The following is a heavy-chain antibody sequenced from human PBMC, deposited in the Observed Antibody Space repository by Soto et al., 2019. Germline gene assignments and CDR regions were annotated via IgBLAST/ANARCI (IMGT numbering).Heavy chain of an antibody. CDR2: IIPIFGTA. CDR1: GGTFSSYA. D-gene: IGHD3-10*01. J-gene: IGHJ6*02. CDR3: AAISITMVRGVIHRTLGGMDV. V-gene: IGHV1-69*13. Sequence: SVKVSCKASGGTFSSYAISWVRQAPGQGLEWMGGIIPIFGTANYAQKFQGRVTITADESTSTAYMELSSLRSEDTAVYYCAAISITMVRGVIHRTLGGMDVWGQGTTVTVSS.